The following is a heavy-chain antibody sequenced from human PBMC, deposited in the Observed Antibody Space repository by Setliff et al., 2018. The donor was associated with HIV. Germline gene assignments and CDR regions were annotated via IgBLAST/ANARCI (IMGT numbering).Heavy chain of an antibody. CDR2: INPNSGDT. D-gene: IGHD6-13*01. CDR1: GYTFTGYY. J-gene: IGHJ3*02. V-gene: IGHV1-2*06. Sequence: VKVSCKASGYTFTGYYVHWVRQAPGQGLEWVGRINPNSGDTNYAQKFQGRVTMTRDTSISTAYMELSRLRSDDTAVYYCARRGRQQSDAFDIWGQGTMVTVTS. CDR3: ARRGRQQSDAFDI.